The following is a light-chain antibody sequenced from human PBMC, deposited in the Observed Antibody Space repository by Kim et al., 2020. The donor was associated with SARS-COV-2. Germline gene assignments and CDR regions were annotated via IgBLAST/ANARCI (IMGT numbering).Light chain of an antibody. V-gene: IGLV3-1*01. CDR3: QAWDIVAV. CDR2: QDY. Sequence: VSVSPGQTASIICSGDKLGDKYAAWYQQKPGQSPVLVIYQDYKRPSGIPERFPGSNSGNTATLIISGAQAMDEADYYCQAWDIVAVFGGGTQLTVL. J-gene: IGLJ3*02. CDR1: KLGDKY.